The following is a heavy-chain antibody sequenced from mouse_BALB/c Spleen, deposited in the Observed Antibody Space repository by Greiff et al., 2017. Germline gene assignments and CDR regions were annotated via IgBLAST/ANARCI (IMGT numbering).Heavy chain of an antibody. V-gene: IGHV3-2*02. J-gene: IGHJ2*01. CDR3: AIQYDYDFDY. D-gene: IGHD2-4*01. Sequence: EVKLVESGPGLVKPSQSLSLTCTVTGYSITSDYAWNWIRQFPGNKLEWMGYISYSGSTSYNPSLKSRISITRDTSKNQFFLQLNSVTTEDTATYYCAIQYDYDFDYWGQGTTLTVSS. CDR2: ISYSGST. CDR1: GYSITSDYA.